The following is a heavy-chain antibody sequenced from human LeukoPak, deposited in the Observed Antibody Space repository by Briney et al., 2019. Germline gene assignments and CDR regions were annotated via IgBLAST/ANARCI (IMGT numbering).Heavy chain of an antibody. CDR2: IYHSGST. D-gene: IGHD1-26*01. Sequence: SETLSLTCTVSGGSISSYYWSWIRQPPGKGLEWIGYIYHSGSTNYNPSLKSRVTISVDTSKNQFSLKLSSVTAADTAVYYCATGGVGAMTYYFDYWGQGTLVTVSS. CDR1: GGSISSYY. V-gene: IGHV4-59*08. CDR3: ATGGVGAMTYYFDY. J-gene: IGHJ4*02.